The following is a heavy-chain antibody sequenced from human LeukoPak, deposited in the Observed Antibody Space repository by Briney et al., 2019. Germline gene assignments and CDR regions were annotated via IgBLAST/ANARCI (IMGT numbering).Heavy chain of an antibody. CDR2: TSGSGGST. J-gene: IGHJ4*02. D-gene: IGHD2-15*01. Sequence: PGGSLRLSCAASGFTFSSYAMSWVRQAPGKGLEWVSGTSGSGGSTYYAGSVKGRFTISRDNSMNTLYLQMNSLRVEDTAVYYCAKNGGSQCYSHLDSWGQGTLVTVSS. CDR1: GFTFSSYA. CDR3: AKNGGSQCYSHLDS. V-gene: IGHV3-23*01.